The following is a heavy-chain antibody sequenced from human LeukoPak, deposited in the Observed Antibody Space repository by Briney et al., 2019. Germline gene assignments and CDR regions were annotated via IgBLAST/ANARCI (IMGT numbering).Heavy chain of an antibody. V-gene: IGHV4-59*08. D-gene: IGHD4-11*01. CDR1: GGSISSYH. CDR2: TLNSEST. J-gene: IGHJ4*02. Sequence: SETLSLTCTVSGGSISSYHWSWIRQPPGKGLEWIGYTLNSESTNYNPSLKSRFTISVDTSKNQFSLKLSSVTAADTAVYYCARHSGLQYRLYYFDYWGQGTLVTISS. CDR3: ARHSGLQYRLYYFDY.